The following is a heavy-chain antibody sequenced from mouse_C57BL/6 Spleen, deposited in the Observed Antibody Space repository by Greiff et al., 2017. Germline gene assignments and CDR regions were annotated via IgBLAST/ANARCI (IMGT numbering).Heavy chain of an antibody. Sequence: EVKVVESGGGLVKPGGSLKLSCAASGFTFSSYAMSWVRQTPEKRLEWVATISDGGSYTYYPDNVKGRFTISRDNAKNNLYLQMSHLKSEDTAMYYCAREGGGGYAMDYWGQGTSVTVSS. CDR1: GFTFSSYA. V-gene: IGHV5-4*01. CDR3: AREGGGGYAMDY. CDR2: ISDGGSYT. J-gene: IGHJ4*01.